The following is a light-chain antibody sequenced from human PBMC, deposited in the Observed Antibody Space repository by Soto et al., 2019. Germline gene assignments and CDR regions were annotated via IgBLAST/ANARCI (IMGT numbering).Light chain of an antibody. CDR2: GAS. V-gene: IGKV3-15*01. J-gene: IGKJ1*01. CDR3: QQYNNWPET. Sequence: EIAMTQSPATLSVSPGERATISCRASQSVSSNLAWYQQKPGQAPRLLIYGASTRATGIPARFSGSGSGTEFTLTISSLQSEDFAVYYCQQYNNWPETFGQGTKVDIK. CDR1: QSVSSN.